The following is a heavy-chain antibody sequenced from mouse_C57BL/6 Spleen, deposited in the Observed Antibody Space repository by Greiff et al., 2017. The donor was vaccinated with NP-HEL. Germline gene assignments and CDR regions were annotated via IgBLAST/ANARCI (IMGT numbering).Heavy chain of an antibody. D-gene: IGHD1-1*01. CDR2: IYPGSGST. V-gene: IGHV1-55*01. CDR1: GYTFTSYW. Sequence: VQLQQPGAELVKPGASVKMSCKASGYTFTSYWITWVKQRPGQGLEWIGDIYPGSGSTNYNEKFKSKATLTVDTSSSTAYMQLSSLTSEDSAVYYCAGITTVVATYYAMDYWGQGTSVTVSS. J-gene: IGHJ4*01. CDR3: AGITTVVATYYAMDY.